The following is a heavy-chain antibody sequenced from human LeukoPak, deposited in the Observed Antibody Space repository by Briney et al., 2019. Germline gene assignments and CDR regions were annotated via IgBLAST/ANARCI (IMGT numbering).Heavy chain of an antibody. CDR2: ISAYNGNT. CDR3: ARTGFSGSYHAFDI. V-gene: IGHV1-18*01. CDR1: GGTFSSYA. Sequence: ASVKVSCKASGGTFSSYAISWVRQAPGQGLEWMGWISAYNGNTNYAQKLQGRVTMTTDTSTSTAYMELRSLRSDDTAVYYCARTGFSGSYHAFDIWGQGTMVTVSS. J-gene: IGHJ3*02. D-gene: IGHD1-26*01.